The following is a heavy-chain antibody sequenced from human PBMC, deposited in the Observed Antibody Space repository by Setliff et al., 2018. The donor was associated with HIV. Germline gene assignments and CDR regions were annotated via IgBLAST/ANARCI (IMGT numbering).Heavy chain of an antibody. CDR3: ARARGSPTSYFDY. Sequence: GGSLRLSCAASGFTFSSYSMNWVRQAPGKGLEWVSYISSSSSTIYYADSVKGRFTISRDDAKKSLYLQMNSLRAEDTAVYYCARARGSPTSYFDYWGQGTLVTVS. CDR1: GFTFSSYS. V-gene: IGHV3-48*04. J-gene: IGHJ4*02. CDR2: ISSSSSTI. D-gene: IGHD1-26*01.